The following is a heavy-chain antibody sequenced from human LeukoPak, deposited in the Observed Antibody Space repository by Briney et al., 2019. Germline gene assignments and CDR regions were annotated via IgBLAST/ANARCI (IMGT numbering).Heavy chain of an antibody. CDR3: ARADQGCIDY. CDR1: GGSFSGYY. D-gene: IGHD2-15*01. V-gene: IGHV4-34*01. CDR2: INHSGST. J-gene: IGHJ4*02. Sequence: KPSETLSLTCAVYGGSFSGYYWSWIRQPPGKGLEWIGEINHSGSTNYNPSLKSRVTISVDTSKNQFSLKLSSVTAADTALYYCARADQGCIDYWGQGTLVTVSS.